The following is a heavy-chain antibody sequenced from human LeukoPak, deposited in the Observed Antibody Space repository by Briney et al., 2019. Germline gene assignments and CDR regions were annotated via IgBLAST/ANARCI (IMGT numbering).Heavy chain of an antibody. J-gene: IGHJ1*01. CDR1: GGTFSSYA. CDR3: ARESGYCSGGSCYREYFQH. D-gene: IGHD2-15*01. Sequence: SVKVSCKASGGTFSSYAISWVRQAPGQGLEWMGRIIPILGIANYAQKFQGRVTMTRDTSTSTVYMELSSLRSEDTAVYYCARESGYCSGGSCYREYFQHWGQGTLVTVSS. V-gene: IGHV1-69*04. CDR2: IIPILGIA.